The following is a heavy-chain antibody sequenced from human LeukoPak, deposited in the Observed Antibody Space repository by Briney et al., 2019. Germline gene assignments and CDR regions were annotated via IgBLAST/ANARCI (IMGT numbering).Heavy chain of an antibody. D-gene: IGHD1-7*01. CDR2: ISGSGGST. CDR1: GFTFSSYA. CDR3: AKYTGTTLYYYYYMDV. V-gene: IGHV3-23*01. J-gene: IGHJ6*03. Sequence: GGSLRLSCAASGFTFSSYAMSWVRQAPGKGLEWVSVISGSGGSTYYADSVKGRFTISRDNSKNTLYLQMNSLRAEDTAVYYCAKYTGTTLYYYYYMDVWGKGTTVTVSS.